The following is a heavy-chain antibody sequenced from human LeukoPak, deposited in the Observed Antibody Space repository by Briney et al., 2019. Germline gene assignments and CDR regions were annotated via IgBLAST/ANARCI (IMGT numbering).Heavy chain of an antibody. D-gene: IGHD6-13*01. J-gene: IGHJ3*02. Sequence: GASVKVSCKASGYTFTGYYMHWVRQAPGQGLEWMGWINPNSGGTNYAQKFQGRVTMTRDTSISTAYMELSRLRSDDTAVYYCARVYSSSWYAAFDIWGQGTMVTVSS. CDR3: ARVYSSSWYAAFDI. CDR1: GYTFTGYY. V-gene: IGHV1-2*02. CDR2: INPNSGGT.